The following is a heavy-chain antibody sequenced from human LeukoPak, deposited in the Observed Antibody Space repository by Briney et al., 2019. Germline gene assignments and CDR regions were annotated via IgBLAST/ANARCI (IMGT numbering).Heavy chain of an antibody. CDR1: GGSISSSSYY. CDR3: ARVYSSGYYYVSQAPYFDY. J-gene: IGHJ4*02. Sequence: SSETLSLTCTVSGGSISSSSYYWGWIRQPPGKGLEWIGSIYYSGYTNYNPSLKSRVTISVDTSKNQFSLKLSSVTAADTAVYYCARVYSSGYYYVSQAPYFDYWGQGTLVTVSS. CDR2: IYYSGYT. D-gene: IGHD3-22*01. V-gene: IGHV4-39*01.